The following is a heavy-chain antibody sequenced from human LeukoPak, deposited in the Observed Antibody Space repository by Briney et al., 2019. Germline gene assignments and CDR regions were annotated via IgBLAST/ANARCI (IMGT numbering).Heavy chain of an antibody. V-gene: IGHV1-69*04. J-gene: IGHJ3*02. Sequence: SVKVSCKASGGTXSSYAISGVRQAPGQGLEWMGRIIPILGLANYAQKFQGRVTITADKSTSTAYMELSSLRSEDTAVYYCARALVVGIVGATTSAFDIWGQGTMVTVSS. CDR1: GGTXSSYA. D-gene: IGHD1-26*01. CDR2: IIPILGLA. CDR3: ARALVVGIVGATTSAFDI.